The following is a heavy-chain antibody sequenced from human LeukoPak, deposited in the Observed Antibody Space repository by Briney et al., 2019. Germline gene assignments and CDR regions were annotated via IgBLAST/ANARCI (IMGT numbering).Heavy chain of an antibody. CDR3: ARGTVPARWFDP. V-gene: IGHV4-31*02. Sequence: SETLSLTCTVSGGSISSGGYYWSWIRHHPGKGLEWIGYIYYSGSTYYNPSLKSRTVISVDTSKNQFSLKLNSVTAADTAVYYCARGTVPARWFDPWGQGTLVTVSS. J-gene: IGHJ5*02. D-gene: IGHD2-2*01. CDR2: IYYSGST. CDR1: GGSISSGGYY.